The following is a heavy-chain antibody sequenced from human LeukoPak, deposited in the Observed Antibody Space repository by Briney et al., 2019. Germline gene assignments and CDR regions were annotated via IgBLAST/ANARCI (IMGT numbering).Heavy chain of an antibody. D-gene: IGHD3-16*02. V-gene: IGHV1-2*02. CDR2: INPNSGGT. J-gene: IGHJ1*01. Sequence: ASVKVSCKASGYTFTGYYMHWVRQAPGQGLEWMGWINPNSGGTNYAQKFQGRVTMTRDTSISTAYMELSRLRSDDTAVYYCARAEDYVWGSYRHAEYFQHWGQGTLVTVSS. CDR1: GYTFTGYY. CDR3: ARAEDYVWGSYRHAEYFQH.